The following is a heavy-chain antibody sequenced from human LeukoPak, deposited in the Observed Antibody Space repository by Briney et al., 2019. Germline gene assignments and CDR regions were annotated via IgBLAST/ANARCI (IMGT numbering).Heavy chain of an antibody. Sequence: SETLSLTCAVYGGSFSGYYWSWIRQPPVKALEWIGEINHSGSTNYNPSLKSRVTISVDTSKNQFSLKLSSVTAADTAVYYCARGRILRFLEWSHSYYYYGLDVWGQGTTVTVSS. D-gene: IGHD3-3*01. CDR1: GGSFSGYY. CDR2: INHSGST. CDR3: ARGRILRFLEWSHSYYYYGLDV. J-gene: IGHJ6*02. V-gene: IGHV4-34*01.